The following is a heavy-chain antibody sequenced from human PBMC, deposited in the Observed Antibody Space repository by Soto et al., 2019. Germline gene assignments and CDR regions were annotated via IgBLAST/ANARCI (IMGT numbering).Heavy chain of an antibody. Sequence: EVQLLESGGGLVQPGESLRLSCAASGFTFSSYAMTWVRQAPGKGLEWLSSISISGGTTYYADSVKGRFTISRDDARNTLYVQMNSLRAEDTAIYYCARRHSPPGNGWDCWGQGTLVTVSS. D-gene: IGHD2-2*03. CDR2: ISISGGTT. CDR1: GFTFSSYA. J-gene: IGHJ4*02. V-gene: IGHV3-23*01. CDR3: ARRHSPPGNGWDC.